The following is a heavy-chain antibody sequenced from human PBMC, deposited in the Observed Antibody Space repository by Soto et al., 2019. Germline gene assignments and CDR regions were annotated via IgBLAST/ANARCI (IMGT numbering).Heavy chain of an antibody. D-gene: IGHD2-15*01. V-gene: IGHV1-3*01. CDR1: GYTFTSYA. CDR2: INAGNGNT. J-gene: IGHJ4*02. CDR3: ARGYCSGGSCYLSFDY. Sequence: ASVKASCKASGYTFTSYAMHWVRQAPGQRLEWMGWINAGNGNTKYSQKFQGRVTITGDTSASTAYMELSSLRSEDTAVYYCARGYCSGGSCYLSFDYWGQGTLVTVSS.